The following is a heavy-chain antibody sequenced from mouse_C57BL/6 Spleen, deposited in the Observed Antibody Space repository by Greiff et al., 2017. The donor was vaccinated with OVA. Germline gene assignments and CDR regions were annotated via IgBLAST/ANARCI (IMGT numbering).Heavy chain of an antibody. CDR1: GFTFSSYT. CDR2: ISGGGGNT. V-gene: IGHV5-9*01. D-gene: IGHD1-1*01. CDR3: ARRDYGSSYVYWYFDV. Sequence: EVKVVESGGGLVKPGGSLKLSCAASGFTFSSYTMSWVRQTPEKRLEWVATISGGGGNTYYPDSVKGRFTISRDNAKNTLYLQMSSLRSEDTALYYCARRDYGSSYVYWYFDVWGTGTTVTVSS. J-gene: IGHJ1*03.